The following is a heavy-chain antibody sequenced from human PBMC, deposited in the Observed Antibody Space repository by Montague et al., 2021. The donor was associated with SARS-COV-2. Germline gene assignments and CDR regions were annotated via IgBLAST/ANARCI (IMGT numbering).Heavy chain of an antibody. J-gene: IGHJ6*02. CDR2: IYYSGST. CDR3: ARLYDSSSYYYGMDV. V-gene: IGHV4-39*01. D-gene: IGHD5/OR15-5a*01. CDR1: GGCISSSGYY. Sequence: SETLSLTCTRLGGCISSSGYYCSWIRQPPGKGLEWIGSIYYSGSTYYNLSLKSRVTISVDTSKNQFSLKLSSVTAADTAVHYCARLYDSSSYYYGMDVWGQGTTVTVSS.